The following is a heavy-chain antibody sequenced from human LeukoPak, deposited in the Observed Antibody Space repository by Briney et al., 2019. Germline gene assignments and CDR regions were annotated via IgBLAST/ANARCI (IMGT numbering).Heavy chain of an antibody. J-gene: IGHJ4*02. Sequence: GGSLRLSCAASGFTFSRYWIHWVRQAPGKGLEWVSRINPDGSTTTYADSVKGRFTISRDNAKNTVYLQMNSLRAEDTAVYYCAKDRRGYYFDYWGQGTLVTVSS. CDR1: GFTFSRYW. V-gene: IGHV3-74*01. D-gene: IGHD3-16*01. CDR2: INPDGSTT. CDR3: AKDRRGYYFDY.